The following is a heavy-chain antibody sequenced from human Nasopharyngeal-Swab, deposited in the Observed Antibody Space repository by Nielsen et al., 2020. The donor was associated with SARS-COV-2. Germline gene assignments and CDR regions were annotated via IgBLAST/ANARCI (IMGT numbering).Heavy chain of an antibody. CDR3: ARDQVTMVRGIVITADY. CDR2: ISAYNGNT. CDR1: GYTFTSYG. D-gene: IGHD3-10*01. V-gene: IGHV1-18*01. J-gene: IGHJ4*02. Sequence: ASLKVSCKASGYTFTSYGISWVRQAPGQGLEWMGWISAYNGNTNYAQKLQGRVTMTTDTSTTTAYMELRSLRSDDTAVYYCARDQVTMVRGIVITADYWGQGTLVTVSS.